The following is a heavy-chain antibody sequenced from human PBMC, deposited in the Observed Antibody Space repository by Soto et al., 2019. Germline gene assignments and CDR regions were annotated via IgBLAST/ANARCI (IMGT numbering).Heavy chain of an antibody. V-gene: IGHV1-8*01. Sequence: QVQLVQSGAEVKKPGASVKVSCKASGYTFTSYDINWVRQATGQGLEWMGWMNPNSGNTGYAQKFQGRVTMTRNTSISTAYMELSSLRSEDTAVYYCARGVSRDGYNLHYYYYGMDVWGQGTTVTVSS. CDR3: ARGVSRDGYNLHYYYYGMDV. CDR2: MNPNSGNT. CDR1: GYTFTSYD. J-gene: IGHJ6*02. D-gene: IGHD5-12*01.